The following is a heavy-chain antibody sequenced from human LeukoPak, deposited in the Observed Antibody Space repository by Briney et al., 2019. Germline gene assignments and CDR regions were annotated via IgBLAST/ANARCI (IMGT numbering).Heavy chain of an antibody. CDR1: IPTFSSYT. J-gene: IGHJ6*03. CDR2: IIPILGIA. D-gene: IGHD2-2*01. CDR3: ARDWGEYQLLSLNYYYYMDV. Sequence: SVKVSCKASIPTFSSYTIIWVRQTPGQGLEWMGRIIPILGIANYAQKLQGRVTITADKSTSTAYMELSSLRSEDTAVYYCARDWGEYQLLSLNYYYYMDVWGKGTTVTVSS. V-gene: IGHV1-69*04.